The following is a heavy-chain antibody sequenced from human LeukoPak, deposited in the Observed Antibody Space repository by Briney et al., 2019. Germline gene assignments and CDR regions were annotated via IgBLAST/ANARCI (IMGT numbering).Heavy chain of an antibody. D-gene: IGHD6-13*01. CDR1: GYTFTSYY. CDR3: ARDEGIAAAGTTFDY. V-gene: IGHV1-46*01. Sequence: ASVKVSCKASGYTFTSYYMHWVRQAPGQGLEWMGIINPSGGSTSYAQKFQGRVTMTRDTSTSTVYMELSSLRSEDTAVYYCARDEGIAAAGTTFDYWGQGTLVTVSS. CDR2: INPSGGST. J-gene: IGHJ4*02.